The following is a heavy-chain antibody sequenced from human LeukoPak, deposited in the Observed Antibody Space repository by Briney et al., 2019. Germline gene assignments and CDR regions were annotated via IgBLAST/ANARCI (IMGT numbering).Heavy chain of an antibody. J-gene: IGHJ4*02. V-gene: IGHV1-8*01. CDR3: TRSGFGGGVHFDY. Sequence: GASVKVSCKASGYTFTNYDINWVRQAVGQGLEWMGWMNPNSGDTGYVEKFQGRVTMTRDTSMNTAYMELSSLRSEDTAVYYCTRSGFGGGVHFDYWGQGTPVTVSS. CDR1: GYTFTNYD. CDR2: MNPNSGDT. D-gene: IGHD3-16*01.